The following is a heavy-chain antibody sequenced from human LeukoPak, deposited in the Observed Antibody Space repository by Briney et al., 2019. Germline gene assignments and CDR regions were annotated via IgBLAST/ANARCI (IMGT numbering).Heavy chain of an antibody. D-gene: IGHD4-23*01. CDR2: ISSSGGTI. CDR1: GFTFSDYY. V-gene: IGHV3-11*01. CDR3: ARTAVVTSPFDY. J-gene: IGHJ4*02. Sequence: GGSLRLSCAASGFTFSDYYMSWIRQAPGKGLEWVSYISSSGGTIYFADSVKDRFTISRNNAKNSLDLQMNSLRAEDTAMYYCARTAVVTSPFDYWGQGTLVTVSS.